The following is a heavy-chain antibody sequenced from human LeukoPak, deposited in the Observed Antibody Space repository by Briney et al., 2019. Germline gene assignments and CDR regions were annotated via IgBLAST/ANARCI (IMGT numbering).Heavy chain of an antibody. J-gene: IGHJ4*02. Sequence: PSETLSLTCTVSGGSISSSSYYYWGWVRQPPGKGLEWIGSISYSGSTYYNPSLKSRVTISVDTSKNQFSLKLSSVTAADTAVYYCARPTAGYSGTHYYFDYWGQGTLVTVSS. V-gene: IGHV4-39*07. CDR3: ARPTAGYSGTHYYFDY. D-gene: IGHD1-26*01. CDR1: GGSISSSSYYY. CDR2: ISYSGST.